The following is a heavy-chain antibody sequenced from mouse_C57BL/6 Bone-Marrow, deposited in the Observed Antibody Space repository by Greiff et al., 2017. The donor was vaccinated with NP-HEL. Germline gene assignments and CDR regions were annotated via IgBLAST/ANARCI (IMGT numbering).Heavy chain of an antibody. CDR2: IYPRSGNT. V-gene: IGHV1-81*01. D-gene: IGHD1-1*01. J-gene: IGHJ2*01. CDR1: GYTFTSYG. CDR3: AREAYYDGSRGFDY. Sequence: VQLQQSGAELARPGASVKLSCKASGYTFTSYGISWVKQRTGQGLEWIGEIYPRSGNTYYNEKFKGKATLTADKSSSTAYMALRSLTSEDSAGYFCAREAYYDGSRGFDYWGQGTTLTVSS.